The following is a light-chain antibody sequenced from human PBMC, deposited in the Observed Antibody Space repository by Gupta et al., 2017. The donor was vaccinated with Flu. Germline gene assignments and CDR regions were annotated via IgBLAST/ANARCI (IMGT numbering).Light chain of an antibody. CDR2: GAS. CDR3: QQTDSAPFT. Sequence: LPQSTGTLSLSPGETATLSCRASRGVSSNSLAWYQQKPGQAPRLLIFGASSRATGVPYRFSGSGSGTDFTLTISRLQPEDFAVYCCQQTDSAPFTFGQGTKVEIK. J-gene: IGKJ2*01. V-gene: IGKV3-20*01. CDR1: RGVSSNS.